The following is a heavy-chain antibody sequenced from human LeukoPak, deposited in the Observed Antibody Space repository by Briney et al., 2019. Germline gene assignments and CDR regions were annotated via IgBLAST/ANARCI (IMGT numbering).Heavy chain of an antibody. CDR2: ISGSGGST. CDR1: GFTFSSYA. Sequence: GGSLRLSCAASGFTFSSYAMSWLRQAPGKGLEWVSAISGSGGSTYYADSVKGRFTISRDNSKNTLYLQMNSLRAEDTAVYYCAKDPLLRLGYFQHWGQGTLVTVSS. J-gene: IGHJ1*01. V-gene: IGHV3-23*01. D-gene: IGHD2-15*01. CDR3: AKDPLLRLGYFQH.